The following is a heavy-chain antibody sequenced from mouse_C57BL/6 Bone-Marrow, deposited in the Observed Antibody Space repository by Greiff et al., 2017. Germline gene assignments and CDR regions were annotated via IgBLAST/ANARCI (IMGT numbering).Heavy chain of an antibody. D-gene: IGHD3-2*02. Sequence: EVKLVESGGGLVQPKGSLKLSCAASGFSFNTYAMNWVRQAPGKGLEWVARIRSKSNNYATYYADSVKDRFTISRDDSESMLYLQMNNLKTEDTAMYYCVRRGSSGPFAYWGQGTLVTVSA. CDR1: GFSFNTYA. V-gene: IGHV10-1*01. CDR2: IRSKSNNYAT. J-gene: IGHJ3*01. CDR3: VRRGSSGPFAY.